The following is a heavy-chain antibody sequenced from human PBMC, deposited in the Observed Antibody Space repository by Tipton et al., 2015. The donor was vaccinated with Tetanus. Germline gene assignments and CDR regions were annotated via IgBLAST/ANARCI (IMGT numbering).Heavy chain of an antibody. V-gene: IGHV4-39*07. CDR1: GGSISSSSYY. D-gene: IGHD6-25*01. CDR2: IYTSGST. Sequence: LRLSCIVSGGSISSSSYYWGWIRQPPGKGLEWIGRIYTSGSTNYNPSLKSRVTMSVDTSKNQFSLRLNSVTAADTAVYYCARMQRYGMDVWGQGTTVTVSS. CDR3: ARMQRYGMDV. J-gene: IGHJ6*02.